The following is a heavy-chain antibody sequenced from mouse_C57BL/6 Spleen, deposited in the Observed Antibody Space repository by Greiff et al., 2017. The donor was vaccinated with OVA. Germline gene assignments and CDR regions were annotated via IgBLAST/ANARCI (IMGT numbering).Heavy chain of an antibody. D-gene: IGHD1-1*01. CDR3: TRRGSSYGGYAMDY. Sequence: VQLQQSGAELVRPGASVTLSCKASGYTFTDYEMHWVKQTPVHGLEWIGAIDPETGGTAYNQKFKGKAILTADKSSSTAYMELRSLTSEDSAVYYCTRRGSSYGGYAMDYWGQGTSVTVSS. V-gene: IGHV1-15*01. CDR2: IDPETGGT. CDR1: GYTFTDYE. J-gene: IGHJ4*01.